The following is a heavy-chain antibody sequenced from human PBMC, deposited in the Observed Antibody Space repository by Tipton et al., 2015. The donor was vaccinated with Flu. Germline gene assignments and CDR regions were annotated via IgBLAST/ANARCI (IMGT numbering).Heavy chain of an antibody. CDR1: GFTFSSYS. Sequence: SLRLSCAASGFTFSSYSMNWVRQAPGKGLEWVSSISSSSSYIYYADSVKGRFTISRDNAKNSLYLQMNSLRAEDTAVYYCARDRTRDAHTIFGSEGNDYWGQGTLVTVSS. CDR2: ISSSSSYI. V-gene: IGHV3-21*01. D-gene: IGHD3-3*01. CDR3: ARDRTRDAHTIFGSEGNDY. J-gene: IGHJ4*02.